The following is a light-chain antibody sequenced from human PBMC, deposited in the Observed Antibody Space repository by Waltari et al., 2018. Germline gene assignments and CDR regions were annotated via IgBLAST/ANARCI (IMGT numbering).Light chain of an antibody. J-gene: IGLJ1*01. CDR2: EVN. CDR1: SSDVGGYNY. Sequence: QSALTQPPSASGSPGQSVTIPCTGTSSDVGGYNYVSWYQQHPGKAPKLLIYEVNKRPSGVPDRISGAKSGNTASLAVAGLQAGDEADYYCSSYSGSNYYVFGTGTEVTVL. CDR3: SSYSGSNYYV. V-gene: IGLV2-8*01.